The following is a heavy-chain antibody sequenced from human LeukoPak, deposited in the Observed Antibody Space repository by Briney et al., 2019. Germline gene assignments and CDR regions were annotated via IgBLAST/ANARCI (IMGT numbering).Heavy chain of an antibody. V-gene: IGHV6-1*01. CDR2: TYYRSKWSS. D-gene: IGHD2-15*01. J-gene: IGHJ6*03. CDR3: AGEGGYYYYIDV. CDR1: GDSVSSNSAA. Sequence: SQSLSLTCAISGDSVSSNSAAWHWIRQSPSRGLEWLGRTYYRSKWSSDYAVSVKSRITINRDTSKNQFSLQLNSVTPEDTAVYYCAGEGGYYYYIDVWGKGTTVTVSS.